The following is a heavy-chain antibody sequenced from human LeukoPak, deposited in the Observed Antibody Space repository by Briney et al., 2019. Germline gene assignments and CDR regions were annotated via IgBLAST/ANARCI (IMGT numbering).Heavy chain of an antibody. V-gene: IGHV4-34*01. CDR1: GGSFSGYY. Sequence: SETLSLTCAVYGGSFSGYYWSWIRQPPGKGLEWIGEINHSGSTNYNPSLKSRVTISVDTSKNQFSLKLSSVTAADTAVYYVTREEIVATLGRWGQGTLVTVSS. CDR3: TREEIVATLGR. CDR2: INHSGST. D-gene: IGHD5-12*01. J-gene: IGHJ4*02.